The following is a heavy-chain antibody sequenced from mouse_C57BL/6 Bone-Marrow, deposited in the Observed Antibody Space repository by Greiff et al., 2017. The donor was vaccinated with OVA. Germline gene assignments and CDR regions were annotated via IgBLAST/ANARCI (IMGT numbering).Heavy chain of an antibody. CDR3: ARGEFLYGYFDV. J-gene: IGHJ1*03. V-gene: IGHV1-64*01. CDR2: IHPNSGST. Sequence: QVQLQQPGAELVKPGASVKLSCKASGYTFTSYWMHWAKQRPGQGLEWIGMIHPNSGSTNYNEKFKSKATLTVDKSSSTAYMQLSSLTSEDSAVYYCARGEFLYGYFDVWGTGTTVTVSS. CDR1: GYTFTSYW.